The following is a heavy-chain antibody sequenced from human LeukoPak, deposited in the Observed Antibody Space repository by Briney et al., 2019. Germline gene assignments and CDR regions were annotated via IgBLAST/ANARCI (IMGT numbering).Heavy chain of an antibody. CDR3: AKDRTDYYGSGSYLDY. CDR2: ISGSGGST. Sequence: GGSLRLSCAASGLTFSNYWMHWVRQTPGKGLEWVSAISGSGGSTYYADSVKGRFTISRDNSKNTLYLQMNSLSAEDTAVYYCAKDRTDYYGSGSYLDYWGQGTLVTVSS. V-gene: IGHV3-23*01. J-gene: IGHJ4*02. D-gene: IGHD3-10*01. CDR1: GLTFSNYW.